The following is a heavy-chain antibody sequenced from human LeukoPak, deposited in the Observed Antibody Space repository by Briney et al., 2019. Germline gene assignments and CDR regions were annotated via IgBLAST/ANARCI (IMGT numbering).Heavy chain of an antibody. Sequence: SETLSLTCTVSGGSVSSYYWSWIRQPPGKGLEWIGYIYYSGSTNYNPSLKSRVTISVDTSKNQFSLKQSSVTAADTAVYYCARIGITGTTHWFDPWGQGTLVTVSS. V-gene: IGHV4-59*02. J-gene: IGHJ5*02. CDR1: GGSVSSYY. CDR3: ARIGITGTTHWFDP. D-gene: IGHD1-20*01. CDR2: IYYSGST.